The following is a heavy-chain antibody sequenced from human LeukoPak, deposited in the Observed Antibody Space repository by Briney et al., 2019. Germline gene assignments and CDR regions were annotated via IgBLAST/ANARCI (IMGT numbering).Heavy chain of an antibody. CDR2: ISSSSSYI. CDR3: ARDSEYYYDSSAYYFDY. V-gene: IGHV3-21*01. CDR1: GFTFSSYS. Sequence: GGSLRLSCAASGFTFSSYSMNWVRQAPGKGLEWVSSISSSSSYIYYADSVKGRFTISRDNAKNSLYLQMNSLTAEDTAVYYWARDSEYYYDSSAYYFDYWGQGTVVTVSS. D-gene: IGHD3-22*01. J-gene: IGHJ4*02.